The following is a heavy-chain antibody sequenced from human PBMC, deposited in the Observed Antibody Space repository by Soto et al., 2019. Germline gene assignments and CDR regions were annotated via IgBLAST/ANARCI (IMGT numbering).Heavy chain of an antibody. V-gene: IGHV1-58*01. Sequence: SVKVSCKASGFTFTSSAVQWVRQARGQRLEWIGWIVVGSGNTNYAQKFQERVTITRDMSTSTAYMELSSLRSEDTAVFYCVSGRGTYCSNGVCYPSYFDSWGQGTLVTVSS. CDR1: GFTFTSSA. CDR3: VSGRGTYCSNGVCYPSYFDS. D-gene: IGHD2-8*01. CDR2: IVVGSGNT. J-gene: IGHJ4*02.